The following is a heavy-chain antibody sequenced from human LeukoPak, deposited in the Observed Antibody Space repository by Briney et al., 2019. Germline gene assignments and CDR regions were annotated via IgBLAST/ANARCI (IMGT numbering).Heavy chain of an antibody. CDR2: INHSGST. D-gene: IGHD2-2*02. CDR3: ARHIVVVPAAISGWFDP. CDR1: GGSFSGYY. Sequence: SETLSLTCAVYGGSFSGYYWSWIRQPPGKGLEWIGEINHSGSTNYNPSLKSRVTISVDTSKNQFSLKLSSVTAADTAVYYCARHIVVVPAAISGWFDPWGQGTLVTVSS. V-gene: IGHV4-34*01. J-gene: IGHJ5*02.